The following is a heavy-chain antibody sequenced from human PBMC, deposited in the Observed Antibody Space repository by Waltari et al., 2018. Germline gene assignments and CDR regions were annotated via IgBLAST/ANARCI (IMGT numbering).Heavy chain of an antibody. J-gene: IGHJ4*02. D-gene: IGHD3-22*01. CDR3: ARVAYYYDSSGYPLDY. CDR1: GFTFSSYS. V-gene: IGHV3-21*01. CDR2: ISSSSYI. Sequence: VQLVESGGGVVQPGRSLRLSCAASGFTFSSYSMNWVRQAPGKGLEWVSSISSSSYIYYADSVNGRFTISRDNAKNSLYLQMNSLRAEDTAVYYCARVAYYYDSSGYPLDYWGQGTLVTVSS.